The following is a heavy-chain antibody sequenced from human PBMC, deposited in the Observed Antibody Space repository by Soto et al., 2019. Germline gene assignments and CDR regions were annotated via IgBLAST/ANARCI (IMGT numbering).Heavy chain of an antibody. Sequence: GGSLRFSCAASVFTFSIAWMSLVRQAPGKGLEWVGRIKSNSDGGTTEYPESVKGRFTISSDDSKNTLYLQMNSLKIEDTAVYLCTTSLRWAFFIGLLGWGQGT. CDR2: IKSNSDGGTT. D-gene: IGHD1-26*01. V-gene: IGHV3-15*05. CDR3: TTSLRWAFFIGLLG. J-gene: IGHJ4*02. CDR1: VFTFSIAW.